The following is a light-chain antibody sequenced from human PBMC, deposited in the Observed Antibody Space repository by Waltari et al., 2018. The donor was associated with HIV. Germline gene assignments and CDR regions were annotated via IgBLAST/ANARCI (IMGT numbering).Light chain of an antibody. Sequence: VMTLPPPTLSVSPGEGATLSCRASQSVTSNLAGYQLKPGQAPRLLMYGASTRPTGIPARFSGCGSGTEFTLTISSLQSEDFAVYVCQQYDNWLSFGGGTKVEIK. V-gene: IGKV3-15*01. CDR3: QQYDNWLS. CDR2: GAS. CDR1: QSVTSN. J-gene: IGKJ4*01.